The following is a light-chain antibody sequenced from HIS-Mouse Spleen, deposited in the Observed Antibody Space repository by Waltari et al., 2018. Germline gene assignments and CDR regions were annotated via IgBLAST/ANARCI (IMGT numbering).Light chain of an antibody. J-gene: IGLJ3*02. V-gene: IGLV2-14*01. CDR3: SSYTSSSTLWV. CDR2: EVS. CDR1: SSDLGGYHY. Sequence: QSALTQPASVSGSPGQSIPISCTGTSSDLGGYHYVSWYQQHPGKAPKLMIYEVSNRPSGVSNRFSGSKSGNTASLTISGLQAEDEADYYCSSYTSSSTLWVFGGGTKLTVL.